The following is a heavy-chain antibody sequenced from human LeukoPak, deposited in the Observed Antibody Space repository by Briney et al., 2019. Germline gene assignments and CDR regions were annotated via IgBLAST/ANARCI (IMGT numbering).Heavy chain of an antibody. J-gene: IGHJ3*01. CDR3: GKVILKWGNAIDV. CDR1: GFTFSNYW. CDR2: IKPDGSEK. D-gene: IGHD1-26*01. Sequence: PGGSLRLSCAASGFTFSNYWMYWVRQAPGKGLGWVAKIKPDGSEKYYVDSVKGRFTISRDNAKNSLYLQMNSLRAEDTAVYYCGKVILKWGNAIDVWGQGKMVTVSS. V-gene: IGHV3-7*01.